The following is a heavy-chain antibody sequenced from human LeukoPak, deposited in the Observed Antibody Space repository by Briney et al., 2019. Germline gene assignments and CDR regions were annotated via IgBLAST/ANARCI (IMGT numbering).Heavy chain of an antibody. CDR2: IYRSATT. J-gene: IGHJ5*02. Sequence: SETLSLTCTVSGYTVETGYYWAWLRQPPGKGLEWIGSIYRSATTYHNPSLKSRVLISMDMSKNEVSLSLTSVTAADTAVYYCAREWATYHNWYDPWGQGTLVIVSS. V-gene: IGHV4-38-2*02. D-gene: IGHD1-26*01. CDR1: GYTVETGYY. CDR3: AREWATYHNWYDP.